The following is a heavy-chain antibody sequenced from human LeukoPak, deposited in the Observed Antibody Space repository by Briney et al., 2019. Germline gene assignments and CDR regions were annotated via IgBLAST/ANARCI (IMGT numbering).Heavy chain of an antibody. CDR3: ASRDYESLGAFDI. CDR2: ISSSSSYI. J-gene: IGHJ3*02. V-gene: IGHV3-21*01. CDR1: GFTFSSYS. D-gene: IGHD4-17*01. Sequence: GGSLRLSCAASGFTFSSYSMNWVRRAPGKGLEWVSSISSSSSYIYYADSVKGRFTISRDNAKNSLYLQMNSLRAEDTAVYYCASRDYESLGAFDIWGQGTMVTVSS.